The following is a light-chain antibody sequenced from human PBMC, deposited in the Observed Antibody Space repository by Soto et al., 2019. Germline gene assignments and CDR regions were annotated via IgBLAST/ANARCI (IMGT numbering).Light chain of an antibody. CDR2: AVS. J-gene: IGKJ4*01. CDR1: QTLSGNF. V-gene: IGKV3-20*01. CDR3: QQGLT. Sequence: EIVLTQSPDTLSLSPGERATLSCRASQTLSGNFLAWYQVRPGQAPRLLIYAVSSRATGIPDRFSGSGSGRDFTLTISRLDPEDFAVYYCQQGLTFGGGTQVEIK.